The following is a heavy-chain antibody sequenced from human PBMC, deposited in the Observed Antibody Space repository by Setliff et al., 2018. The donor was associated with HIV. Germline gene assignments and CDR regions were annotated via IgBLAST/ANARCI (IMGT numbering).Heavy chain of an antibody. CDR2: IDYDGINT. CDR3: VRADHLPT. J-gene: IGHJ4*02. CDR1: GFPFGTYW. V-gene: IGHV3-74*01. Sequence: GGSLRLSCAGSGFPFGTYWMNWVRQAPGKGLVWVSRIDYDGINTNYADSVTGRFTVSRDNAKNTVYLQMNGLRVDDTAMYYCVRADHLPTWGQGTLVTVSS.